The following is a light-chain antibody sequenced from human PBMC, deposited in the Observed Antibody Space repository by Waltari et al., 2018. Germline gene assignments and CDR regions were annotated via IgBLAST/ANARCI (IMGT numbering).Light chain of an antibody. J-gene: IGKJ4*02. CDR3: LQRHAWPLT. V-gene: IGKV3-11*01. CDR2: DAS. CDR1: QSVRSY. Sequence: VLKQPPITLSLAAGGVATLSCKTSQSVRSYLAWQQQKPGQAPRLLIYDASNRASGIPARFSGSASGTAFTLTISNLEPEDFAAYYCLQRHAWPLTFGGGTTLEIK.